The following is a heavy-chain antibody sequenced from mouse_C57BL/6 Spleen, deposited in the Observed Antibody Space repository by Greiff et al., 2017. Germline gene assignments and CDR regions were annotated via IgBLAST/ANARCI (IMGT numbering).Heavy chain of an antibody. CDR1: GYAFSSSW. Sequence: QVPLQQSGPELVKPGASVKISCTASGYAFSSSWMNWVKQRPGKGLEWIGRIYPGDGDTNYNGKFKGKATLTAAQSSSPAYMQLRSLTSEDVAVYFCARYYYGSSYWYFDVWGTGTTVTVSS. CDR2: IYPGDGDT. V-gene: IGHV1-82*01. J-gene: IGHJ1*03. D-gene: IGHD1-1*01. CDR3: ARYYYGSSYWYFDV.